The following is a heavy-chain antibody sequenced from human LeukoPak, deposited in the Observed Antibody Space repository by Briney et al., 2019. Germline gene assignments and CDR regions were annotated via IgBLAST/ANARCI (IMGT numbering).Heavy chain of an antibody. D-gene: IGHD3-9*01. CDR3: ARVTVLRYFDWLPQTGLYYYYYYMDV. CDR2: IYTSGST. V-gene: IGHV4-61*02. CDR1: GGSISSGSYY. Sequence: SQTLSLTCTVSGGSISSGSYYWSWIRQPAGKGLEWIGRIYTSGSTNYNPSLKSRVTISVDTSKNQFSLKLSSVTAADTAVYYCARVTVLRYFDWLPQTGLYYYYYYMDVWGKGTTVTISS. J-gene: IGHJ6*03.